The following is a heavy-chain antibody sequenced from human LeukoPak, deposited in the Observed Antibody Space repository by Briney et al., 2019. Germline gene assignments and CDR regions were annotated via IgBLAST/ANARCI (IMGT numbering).Heavy chain of an antibody. CDR3: AKDGGNFRHFDY. CDR1: GYTYTNYY. Sequence: ASVKVSCKASGYTYTNYYIHWVRQAPGQGLEWMGIINPSGGSTSYAQKFQGRVTVTRDTSTSTVYMDLSSLRSEDTAVYYCAKDGGNFRHFDYWGQGTLVTVSS. D-gene: IGHD3-16*01. CDR2: INPSGGST. V-gene: IGHV1-46*01. J-gene: IGHJ4*02.